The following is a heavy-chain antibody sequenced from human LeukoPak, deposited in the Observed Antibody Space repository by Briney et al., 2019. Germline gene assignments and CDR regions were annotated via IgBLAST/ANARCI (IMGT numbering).Heavy chain of an antibody. CDR2: IIPIFGTA. CDR1: GGTFSSYA. Sequence: ASVKVSCKASGGTFSSYAISWVRQAPGQGLEWMGRIIPIFGTANYAQKFQGRVTITTDESTSTAYMELSSLRSEDTAVYYCAESLRYWDSGYCDYWGQGTLVTVSS. V-gene: IGHV1-69*05. J-gene: IGHJ4*02. CDR3: AESLRYWDSGYCDY. D-gene: IGHD2-2*03.